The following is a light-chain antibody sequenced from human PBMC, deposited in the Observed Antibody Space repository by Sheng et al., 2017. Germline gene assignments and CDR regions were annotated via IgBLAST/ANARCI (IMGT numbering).Light chain of an antibody. Sequence: EVVMTQFPVTLSVSPGETATLSCRASQTISSNLAWYQQKPGQAPRLLIYGASTRATGIPARFSGSGSGTEFTLTISSLQSEDFVVYYCQQYNNWPPITFGQGTRLEIK. CDR1: QTISSN. J-gene: IGKJ5*01. CDR2: GAS. V-gene: IGKV3-15*01. CDR3: QQYNNWPPIT.